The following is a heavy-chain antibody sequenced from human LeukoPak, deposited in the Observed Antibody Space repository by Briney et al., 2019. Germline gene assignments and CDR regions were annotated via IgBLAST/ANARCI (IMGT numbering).Heavy chain of an antibody. D-gene: IGHD2-15*01. V-gene: IGHV1-69*13. CDR2: IIPIFGTA. Sequence: GASVKVSCKASGGTFSSYAISWVRQAPGQGLEWMGGIIPIFGTANYAQKFQGRVTITADESTSTAYMELSSLRSEDTAVYYCATQPYCSGSSCYLPDYWGQGTLVTVSS. CDR1: GGTFSSYA. J-gene: IGHJ4*02. CDR3: ATQPYCSGSSCYLPDY.